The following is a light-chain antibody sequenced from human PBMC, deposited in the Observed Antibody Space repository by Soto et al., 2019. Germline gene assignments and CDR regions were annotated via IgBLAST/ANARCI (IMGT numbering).Light chain of an antibody. Sequence: DIQMTPSPSSLSASVGDRVTITCQASQDVRKYLSWYQQKARKAPKLLIYDASNLETGVPSRFSGSGSGTDFTFTISSLQPEDIATYYCQQRHNLPHTFGPGTKVDIK. V-gene: IGKV1-33*01. J-gene: IGKJ3*01. CDR3: QQRHNLPHT. CDR1: QDVRKY. CDR2: DAS.